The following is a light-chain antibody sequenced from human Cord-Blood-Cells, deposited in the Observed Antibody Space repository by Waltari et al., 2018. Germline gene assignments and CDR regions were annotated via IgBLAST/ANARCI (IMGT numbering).Light chain of an antibody. Sequence: DIQMTQSPSSLSASVGARDTITYRASQSISSYLNWYQQKPGKAPKLLIYAASSLQSGVPSRFSGSGSGTDFTLTISSLQPEDFATYYCQQSYSTPFPFGPGTKVDIK. CDR3: QQSYSTPFP. CDR2: AAS. J-gene: IGKJ3*01. V-gene: IGKV1-39*01. CDR1: QSISSY.